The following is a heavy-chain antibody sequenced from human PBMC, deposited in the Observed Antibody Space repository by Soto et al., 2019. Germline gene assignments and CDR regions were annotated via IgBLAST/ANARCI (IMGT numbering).Heavy chain of an antibody. V-gene: IGHV5-51*01. D-gene: IGHD3-10*01. CDR2: IYPGDSDT. J-gene: IGHJ6*02. CDR1: GYSFTSYW. Sequence: GESLKISCKGSGYSFTSYWIGWVRQMPGKGLEWMGIIYPGDSDTGYSPSFQGQVTISADKSISTAYLQWSSLKASDTAMYYCARRKGSGSTSGYYYYGMDVWGQGTTVTVSS. CDR3: ARRKGSGSTSGYYYYGMDV.